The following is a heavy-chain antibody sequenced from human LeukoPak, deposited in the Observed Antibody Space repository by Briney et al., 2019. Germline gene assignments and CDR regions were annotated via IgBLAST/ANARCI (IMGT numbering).Heavy chain of an antibody. CDR2: ISAYNGNT. D-gene: IGHD6-13*01. V-gene: IGHV1-18*01. J-gene: IGHJ6*03. Sequence: ASVKVSCKASGYTFTSYGISWVRQAPGQGLEWMGWISAYNGNTNYAQKLQGRVTMTTDTSTSTAYMELRSLRSDDTAVYYCARGFPGVKPIAAAGTFSYYYMDVWGKGTTVTVSS. CDR1: GYTFTSYG. CDR3: ARGFPGVKPIAAAGTFSYYYMDV.